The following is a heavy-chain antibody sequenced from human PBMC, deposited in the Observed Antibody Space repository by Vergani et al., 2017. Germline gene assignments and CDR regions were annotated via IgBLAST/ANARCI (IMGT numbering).Heavy chain of an antibody. D-gene: IGHD6-19*01. CDR1: GGSISSSSYY. CDR3: ARGVRGGSGWYYYYYGMDV. CDR2: IYYSGST. V-gene: IGHV4-39*07. Sequence: QLQLQESGPGLVKPSETLSLTCTVSGGSISSSSYYWGWIRQPPGKGLEWIGSIYYSGSTYYNPSLKSRVTISVDTSKNQFSLKLSSVTAADTAVYYCARGVRGGSGWYYYYYGMDVWGQGTTVTVSS. J-gene: IGHJ6*02.